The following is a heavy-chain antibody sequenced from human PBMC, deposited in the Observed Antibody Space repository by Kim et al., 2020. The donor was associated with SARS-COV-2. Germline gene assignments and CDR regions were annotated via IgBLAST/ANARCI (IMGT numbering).Heavy chain of an antibody. CDR2: IHYSGRT. CDR1: GVSINGYY. D-gene: IGHD2-15*01. J-gene: IGHJ4*02. CDR3: ARIPDITGWPFDS. Sequence: SETLSLSCTVSGVSINGYYRTWIRQPPGKGLEWIGYIHYSGRTNYNPSFTSRVAISVDTSKNHFSLRLTSVTAADTAVYYCARIPDITGWPFDSWGQGTLGTVSS. V-gene: IGHV4-59*01.